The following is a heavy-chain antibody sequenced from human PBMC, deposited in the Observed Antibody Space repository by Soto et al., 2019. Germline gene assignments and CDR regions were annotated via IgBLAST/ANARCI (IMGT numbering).Heavy chain of an antibody. V-gene: IGHV3-23*01. D-gene: IGHD1-7*01. Sequence: GGSLRLSCVASGFTFSDYAMSWVRQALGKGLEWVSTISGSGDNTFYADSVKGRFTISRENSKNTVNLQVNSLRAEDTAVYYCARDSGRNYFDPWGQGTLVTVSS. CDR3: ARDSGRNYFDP. J-gene: IGHJ5*02. CDR2: ISGSGDNT. CDR1: GFTFSDYA.